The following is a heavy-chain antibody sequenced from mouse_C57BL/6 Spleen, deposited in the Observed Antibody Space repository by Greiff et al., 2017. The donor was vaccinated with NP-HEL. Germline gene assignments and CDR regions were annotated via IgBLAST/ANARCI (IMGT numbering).Heavy chain of an antibody. V-gene: IGHV1-77*01. CDR2: IGPGSGST. CDR1: GYTFTDYY. Sequence: VKVVESGAELVKPGASVKISCKASGYTFTDYYINWVKQRPGQGLEWIGKIGPGSGSTYYNEKFKGKATLTADKSSSTAYMQLSSLTSEDSAVYFCANLYGSSYFDYWGQGTTLTVSS. CDR3: ANLYGSSYFDY. D-gene: IGHD1-1*01. J-gene: IGHJ2*01.